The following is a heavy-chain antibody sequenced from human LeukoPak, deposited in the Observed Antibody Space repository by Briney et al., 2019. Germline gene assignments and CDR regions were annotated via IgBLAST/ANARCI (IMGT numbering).Heavy chain of an antibody. CDR3: ARDQRARLAYYYYGMDV. V-gene: IGHV1-18*01. Sequence: GASVKVSCKASGYTFTSYSISWVRPAPGQGLEWMGWISAYNGNTNYAQKLQGRVTMTTDTSTSTAYMELRSLRSDDTAVYYCARDQRARLAYYYYGMDVWGQGTTVTVSS. CDR2: ISAYNGNT. D-gene: IGHD6-19*01. CDR1: GYTFTSYS. J-gene: IGHJ6*02.